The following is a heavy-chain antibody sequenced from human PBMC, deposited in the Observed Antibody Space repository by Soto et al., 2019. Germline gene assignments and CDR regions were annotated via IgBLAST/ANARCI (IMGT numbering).Heavy chain of an antibody. D-gene: IGHD1-26*01. CDR1: GGSISSYY. CDR2: IYYMGRT. Sequence: PSETLCLTCTVSGGSISSYYWNWIRQSPGKGLEWIGYIYYMGRTNYNPSLRSRVTMSIDTSRNQFSLKLRSVTAADTAVYYCARDPVGVTHFDYWGQGALVTVS. CDR3: ARDPVGVTHFDY. V-gene: IGHV4-59*01. J-gene: IGHJ4*02.